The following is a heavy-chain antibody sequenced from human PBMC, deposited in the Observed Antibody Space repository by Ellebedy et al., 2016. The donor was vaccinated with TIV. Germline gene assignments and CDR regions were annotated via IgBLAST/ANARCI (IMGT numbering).Heavy chain of an antibody. CDR1: GGSINSYS. J-gene: IGHJ6*02. V-gene: IGHV4-59*08. Sequence: SETLSLTCDVSGGSINSYSWSWMRQPPGKGLEWIGYIYYSGSTNYNPSLKSRVTISVDTSENQFSLKLSSVAAADTAVYYCARQGESGMDVWGQGTTVTVSS. D-gene: IGHD3-16*01. CDR2: IYYSGST. CDR3: ARQGESGMDV.